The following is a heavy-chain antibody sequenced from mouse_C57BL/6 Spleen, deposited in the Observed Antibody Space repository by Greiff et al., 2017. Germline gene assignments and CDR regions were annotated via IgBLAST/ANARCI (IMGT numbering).Heavy chain of an antibody. CDR1: GYSITSGYY. CDR2: ISYDGSN. J-gene: IGHJ3*01. V-gene: IGHV3-6*01. D-gene: IGHD2-4*01. CDR3: ARGRDYQAWFAY. Sequence: DVKLVESGPGLVKPSQSLSLTCSVTGYSITSGYYWNWIRQFPGNKLEWMGYISYDGSNNYNPSLKNRISITRDTSKNQFFLKLNSVTTEDTATYYCARGRDYQAWFAYWGQGTLVTVSA.